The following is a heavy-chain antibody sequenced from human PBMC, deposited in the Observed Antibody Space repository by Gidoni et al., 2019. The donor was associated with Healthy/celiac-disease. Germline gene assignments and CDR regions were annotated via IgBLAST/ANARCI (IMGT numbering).Heavy chain of an antibody. D-gene: IGHD3-22*01. CDR3: ARDPIRITMISGNAFDI. CDR1: GYTFTSYY. V-gene: IGHV1-46*01. CDR2: INPSGGST. Sequence: QVQLVQSGAEVKKPGASVTVSCKASGYTFTSYYMHWVRQAPGQGLEWMGIINPSGGSTSYAQKCQGRVTMTRDTSTSTVYMELSSLRSEDTAVYYCARDPIRITMISGNAFDIWGQGTMVTVSS. J-gene: IGHJ3*02.